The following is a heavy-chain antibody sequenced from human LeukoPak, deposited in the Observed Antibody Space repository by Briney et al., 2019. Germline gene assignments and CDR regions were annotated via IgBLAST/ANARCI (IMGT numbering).Heavy chain of an antibody. CDR2: ISSSGTTI. CDR1: GFTFSSYE. J-gene: IGHJ5*02. CDR3: ARVGVVVAATGNLWFDP. D-gene: IGHD2-15*01. V-gene: IGHV3-48*03. Sequence: GESLRLSCAASGFTFSSYEMNWVRQAPGKGLEWASYISSSGTTIYYADSVKGRFTISRDNAKNPLYLQMNSLRAEDTAVYYCARVGVVVAATGNLWFDPWGQGTLVTVSS.